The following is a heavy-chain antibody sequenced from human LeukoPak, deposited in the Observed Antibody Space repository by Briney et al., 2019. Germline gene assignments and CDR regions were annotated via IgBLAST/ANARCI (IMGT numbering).Heavy chain of an antibody. CDR3: ASSDMVRGSFDY. D-gene: IGHD3-10*01. J-gene: IGHJ4*02. CDR1: GGSISSGSYY. V-gene: IGHV4-61*02. CDR2: IYTSGST. Sequence: SETLSLTCTVSGGSISSGSYYWSWIRQPAGRGLEWIGRIYTSGSTNYNPSLKSRVTISVDTSKNQFSLKLSSVTAADTAVYYCASSDMVRGSFDYWGQGTLVTVSS.